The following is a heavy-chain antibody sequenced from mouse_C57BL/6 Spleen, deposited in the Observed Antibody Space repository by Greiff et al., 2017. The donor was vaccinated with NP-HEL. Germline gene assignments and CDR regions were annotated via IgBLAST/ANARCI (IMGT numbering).Heavy chain of an antibody. V-gene: IGHV3-6*01. CDR3: ARDRGPYYGSSYYFDY. Sequence: EVKLMESGPGLVKPSQSLSLTCSVTGYSITSGYYWNWIRQFPGNKLEWMGYISYDGSNNYNPSLKNRISITRDTSKNQFFLKLNSVTTEDTATYYCARDRGPYYGSSYYFDYWGQGTTLTVSS. J-gene: IGHJ2*01. CDR2: ISYDGSN. D-gene: IGHD1-1*01. CDR1: GYSITSGYY.